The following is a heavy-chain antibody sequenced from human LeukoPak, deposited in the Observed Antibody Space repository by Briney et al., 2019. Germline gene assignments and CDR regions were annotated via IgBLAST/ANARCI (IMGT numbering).Heavy chain of an antibody. CDR1: RFTFRTYA. CDR3: TKNQILDDTGSWYAY. V-gene: IGHV3-23*01. J-gene: IGHJ4*02. D-gene: IGHD6-13*01. CDR2: ISDGGGRT. Sequence: PRGSLRLSCGASRFTFRTYAMSWVRQAPGKGLEWVSGISDGGGRTFYAESVKGRFTVSRDNSKNTLYLRMNSLRAGDTAIYYCTKNQILDDTGSWYAYWGQGTLVTVSS.